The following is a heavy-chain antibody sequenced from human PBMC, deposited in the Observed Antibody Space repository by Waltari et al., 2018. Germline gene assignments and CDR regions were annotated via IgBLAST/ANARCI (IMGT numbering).Heavy chain of an antibody. CDR2: IDKDGSVK. V-gene: IGHV3-7*03. Sequence: EVQLVESGGDLVQPGGSLRLSCVASGFSLSNDWMTWVRQAPGRGLEWVANIDKDGSVKHYTDSVKGRFSISRDNAKNSLYLQMNSLRVDDTAVYYCVRDISPESGTTYYDAFDIWGQGAMVTVSS. J-gene: IGHJ3*02. D-gene: IGHD1-26*01. CDR1: GFSLSNDW. CDR3: VRDISPESGTTYYDAFDI.